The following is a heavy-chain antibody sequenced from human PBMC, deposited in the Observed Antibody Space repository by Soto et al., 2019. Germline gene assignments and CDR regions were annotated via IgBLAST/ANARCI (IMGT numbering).Heavy chain of an antibody. D-gene: IGHD2-15*01. CDR1: GFTFSSYS. CDR3: AKRRGAGGHFDY. Sequence: GGSLRLSCAASGFTFSSYSMGWVRQGPGKGLEWVAVVSIGGSTHYADSVRGRFTISRDNSKNTLSLQMNSLTAEDTAVYFCAKRRGAGGHFDYWGQGALVTVSS. J-gene: IGHJ4*02. V-gene: IGHV3-23*01. CDR2: VSIGGST.